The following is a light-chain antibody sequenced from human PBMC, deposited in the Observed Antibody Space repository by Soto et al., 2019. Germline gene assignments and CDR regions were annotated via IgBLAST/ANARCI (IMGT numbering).Light chain of an antibody. CDR3: QQYNNWPPIT. CDR2: GAS. CDR1: QSVSSN. Sequence: EIVMTQSPATLSVSPGERATLSCRARQSVSSNLAWYQQTPGQAPRLLIYGASTRATAIPARFSGSGSGTEFTHTISSMQSEDFAVYYCQQYNNWPPITFGQGTRLEIK. J-gene: IGKJ5*01. V-gene: IGKV3-15*01.